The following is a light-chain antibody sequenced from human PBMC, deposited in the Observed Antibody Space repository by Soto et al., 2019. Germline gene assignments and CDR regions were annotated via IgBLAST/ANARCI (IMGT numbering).Light chain of an antibody. CDR3: QQYFTTPIT. CDR1: QSVFDSSDNKNY. J-gene: IGKJ5*01. V-gene: IGKV4-1*01. CDR2: WAS. Sequence: DILMTQSPAFLAVSLGERATINCRSSQSVFDSSDNKNYLAWYQQKPGQPPKLLIYWASTRESGVPDRFSGSGSGTGFTLTISSLQTEDVAVYYCQQYFTTPITFGQGTRLEIK.